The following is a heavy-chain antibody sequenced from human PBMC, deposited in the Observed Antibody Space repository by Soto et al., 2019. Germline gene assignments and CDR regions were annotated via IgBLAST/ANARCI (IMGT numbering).Heavy chain of an antibody. D-gene: IGHD6-13*01. J-gene: IGHJ4*02. CDR1: GGSISSYY. CDR3: ATLAAAGSDY. CDR2: IYYSGST. V-gene: IGHV4-59*01. Sequence: ASETLSLTCTVSGGSISSYYWSWIRQPPGKGLEWIGYIYYSGSTNYNPSLKSRVTISVDTSKNQFSLKLSSVTAADTAVYYCATLAAAGSDYWGQGTLVTVSS.